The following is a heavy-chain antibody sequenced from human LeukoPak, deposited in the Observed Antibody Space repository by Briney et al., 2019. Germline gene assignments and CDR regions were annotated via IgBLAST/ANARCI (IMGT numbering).Heavy chain of an antibody. V-gene: IGHV3-20*04. CDR1: GFTFDDYG. CDR3: ARAGSGYEDGFDY. CDR2: INWNGDTT. D-gene: IGHD5-12*01. Sequence: GGSLRLSCAASGFTFDDYGMNWVRQAPGKGLEWVSGINWNGDTTGYADSVKGRFTISRDNAKNSLYLEMNSLRAEDTAVYYCARAGSGYEDGFDYWGQGTLVTVSS. J-gene: IGHJ4*02.